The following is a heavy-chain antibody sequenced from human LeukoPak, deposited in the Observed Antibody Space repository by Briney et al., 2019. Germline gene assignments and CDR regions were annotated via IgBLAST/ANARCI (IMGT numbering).Heavy chain of an antibody. V-gene: IGHV3-48*03. J-gene: IGHJ5*02. Sequence: GGSLRLSCAASGFPFSSYEMNWVREAPGKRLQWVSYISSSGNKIYYAASVKGRFTISRDNAKNSLYMQIDSLRAKEKCENSCARGQRPQYTSTWDNWFDPWGQGTQVTVSS. CDR3: ARGQRPQYTSTWDNWFDP. CDR2: ISSSGNKI. D-gene: IGHD2-2*01. CDR1: GFPFSSYE.